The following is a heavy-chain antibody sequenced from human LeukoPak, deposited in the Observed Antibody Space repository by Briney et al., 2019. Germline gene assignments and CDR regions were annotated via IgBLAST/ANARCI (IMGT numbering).Heavy chain of an antibody. CDR3: ARHGDSSTWSYFDY. CDR2: ISYSGST. D-gene: IGHD6-13*01. Sequence: SETLSLTCTVSTGSISSYHWSWIRQPPGKGLEWIGYISYSGSTNYNPSLKSRVTISVDTSKNQFSLRLTSVTAADTAVYYCARHGDSSTWSYFDYWGQGTLVTVSS. J-gene: IGHJ4*02. CDR1: TGSISSYH. V-gene: IGHV4-59*08.